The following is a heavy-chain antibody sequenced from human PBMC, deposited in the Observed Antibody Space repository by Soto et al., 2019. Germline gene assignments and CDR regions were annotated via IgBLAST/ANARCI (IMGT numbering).Heavy chain of an antibody. Sequence: EVQLVESGGGLVQPGGSLRLSCAASGFTFSDHYMDWVRQASGKGLEWVGRIRNKANSYTAEYAAAVKGRFTISKDDAKNSLYLQMNSLKIEDTALYSCVRAGTGCQLDYWGQGTLVTVSS. V-gene: IGHV3-72*01. CDR3: VRAGTGCQLDY. J-gene: IGHJ4*02. CDR2: IRNKANSYTA. D-gene: IGHD3-9*01. CDR1: GFTFSDHY.